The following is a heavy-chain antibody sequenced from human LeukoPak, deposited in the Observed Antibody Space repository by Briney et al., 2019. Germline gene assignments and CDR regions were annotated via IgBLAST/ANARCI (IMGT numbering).Heavy chain of an antibody. V-gene: IGHV3-23*01. D-gene: IGHD1-26*01. Sequence: PGGSLRLSCAASGFRFSNYAMSWVRQAPGKGLEWVSAISGSGGSTYYADSVKGRFTISRDNSKNTLYLQMNSLRAEDTAVYYCAKDWELNFDYWGQGTLVTVSS. CDR2: ISGSGGST. J-gene: IGHJ4*02. CDR1: GFRFSNYA. CDR3: AKDWELNFDY.